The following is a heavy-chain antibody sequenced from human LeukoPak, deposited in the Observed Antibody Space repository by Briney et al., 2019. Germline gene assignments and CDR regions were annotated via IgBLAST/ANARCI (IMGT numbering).Heavy chain of an antibody. Sequence: GGSLRLSCAASGLIFRNYAMTWVRQAPGKGLEWVSTIAGDGTSTFYADSVRGRFTISRDNSMNTLSLRMNSLRAEDTAVYYCAKGRHYSHFDYWGQGTLVTVSS. CDR1: GLIFRNYA. V-gene: IGHV3-23*01. D-gene: IGHD3-10*01. CDR2: IAGDGTST. CDR3: AKGRHYSHFDY. J-gene: IGHJ4*02.